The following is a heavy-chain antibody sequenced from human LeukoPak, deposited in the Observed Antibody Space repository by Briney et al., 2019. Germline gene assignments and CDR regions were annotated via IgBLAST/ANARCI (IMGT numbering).Heavy chain of an antibody. CDR2: ISVYNGNT. CDR3: ARFQPHQIHYDNSDSPPRNDY. Sequence: ASVKVSCKASGYTFTGYGISWIRQAPRQGLEWMGWISVYNGNTNYVQKFQDRVTMTTGTSTSTAYMELRSLRSDDTAVYYCARFQPHQIHYDNSDSPPRNDYGGRGTQVTVPS. V-gene: IGHV1-18*01. J-gene: IGHJ4*02. D-gene: IGHD3-22*01. CDR1: GYTFTGYG.